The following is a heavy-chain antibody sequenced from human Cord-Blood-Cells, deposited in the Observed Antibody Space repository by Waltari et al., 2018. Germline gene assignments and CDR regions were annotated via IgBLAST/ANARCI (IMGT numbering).Heavy chain of an antibody. D-gene: IGHD1-26*01. J-gene: IGHJ4*02. Sequence: QVQLVESGGGVVQPGRSLRLSCAASGFTFSSYGMHWVRQAPGKGLEWVGVRWYDGRNKYYGDSVKGRFTISRDNSKNTLYLQMNSLRAEDTAVYYCARIRKWAGDYWGQGTLVTVSS. CDR1: GFTFSSYG. V-gene: IGHV3-33*01. CDR3: ARIRKWAGDY. CDR2: RWYDGRNK.